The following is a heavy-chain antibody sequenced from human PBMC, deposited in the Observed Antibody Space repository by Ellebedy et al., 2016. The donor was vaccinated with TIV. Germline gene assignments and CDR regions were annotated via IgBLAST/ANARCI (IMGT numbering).Heavy chain of an antibody. V-gene: IGHV3-7*01. D-gene: IGHD1-26*01. Sequence: GGSLRLSCAASGLSFSNSWMSWVRQAAGRGLERVASIKEDGSEKHYVDSVEGRFTISRDNAKNSLSLQMNSLRAEDTAVYYCAMGDWFSRYWGQGTLVAVSP. CDR3: AMGDWFSRY. CDR1: GLSFSNSW. CDR2: IKEDGSEK. J-gene: IGHJ4*02.